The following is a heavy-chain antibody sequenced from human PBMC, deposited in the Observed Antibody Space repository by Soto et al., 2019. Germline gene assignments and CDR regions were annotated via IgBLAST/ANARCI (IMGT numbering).Heavy chain of an antibody. J-gene: IGHJ5*02. Sequence: QLQLQESGPGLVKPSETLSLTCTVSGGSISSSSYYWGWIRQPPGKGLEWIGSIYYSGSTYYNPSLKSRVTISVDTSKNQFSLKLSSVTAADTAVYYCARSIAAAGTSSTNWFDPWGQGTLVTVSS. CDR2: IYYSGST. CDR3: ARSIAAAGTSSTNWFDP. D-gene: IGHD6-13*01. V-gene: IGHV4-39*01. CDR1: GGSISSSSYY.